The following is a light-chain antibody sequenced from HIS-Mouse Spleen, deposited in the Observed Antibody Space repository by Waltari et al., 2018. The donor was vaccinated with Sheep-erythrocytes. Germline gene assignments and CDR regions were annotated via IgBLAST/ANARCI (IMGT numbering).Light chain of an antibody. CDR1: SRDCGGYNS. CDR2: DVS. Sequence: QSALTQPPSVSGSPALSVTISCTGTSRDCGGYNSGFWYQQHPGKAPKLMIYDVSKRPSGVPDRFSGSKSGNTASLTISGLQAEDEADYYCCSYAGSYNHVFATGTKVTVL. CDR3: CSYAGSYNHV. J-gene: IGLJ1*01. V-gene: IGLV2-11*01.